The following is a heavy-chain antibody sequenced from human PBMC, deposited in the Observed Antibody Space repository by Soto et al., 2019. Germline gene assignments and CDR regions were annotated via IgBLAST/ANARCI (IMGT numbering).Heavy chain of an antibody. V-gene: IGHV4-30-2*01. J-gene: IGHJ4*02. CDR3: AIVPDY. CDR2: IYHSGST. CDR1: CSSISKRGYT. Sequence: PSDTLSLPYALSCSSISKRGYTWSWIQHPPGKGLEWIGYIYHSGSTYYNPSLKSRVTISVDRSKNQFSLKLSSVTAADTAVYYCAIVPDYWGQGTLVT.